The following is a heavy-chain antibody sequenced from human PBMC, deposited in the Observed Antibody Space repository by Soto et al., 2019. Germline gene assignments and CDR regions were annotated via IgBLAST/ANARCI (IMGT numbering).Heavy chain of an antibody. J-gene: IGHJ5*01. Sequence: QVQLLESGPGLVKLSQTLFLPCSVSCESISTVDYFWAWIRQPPGQLLEYIGYIYKSATTYYNPSFESRVAISLDTSKSQFSLNVTSVTAADTAVYFCARGRYCLTGRCFPNWFDSWGQGTLVSVSS. CDR3: ARGRYCLTGRCFPNWFDS. CDR2: IYKSATT. CDR1: CESISTVDYF. D-gene: IGHD2-15*01. V-gene: IGHV4-30-4*01.